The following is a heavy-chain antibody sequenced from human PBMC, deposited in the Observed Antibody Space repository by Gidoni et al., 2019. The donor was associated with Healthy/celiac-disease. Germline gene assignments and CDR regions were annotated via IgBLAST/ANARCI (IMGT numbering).Heavy chain of an antibody. CDR2: ISSSSSTI. Sequence: EVQLVESGGGLVQPGGSLRLSCAASGFTFSSYRMNWVRQAPGKGLEWVSYISSSSSTIYYADSVKGRFTISRDNAKNSLYLQMNSLRAEDTAVYYCARDSSGPHYGMDVWGQGTTVTVSS. V-gene: IGHV3-48*01. CDR3: ARDSSGPHYGMDV. CDR1: GFTFSSYR. D-gene: IGHD6-6*01. J-gene: IGHJ6*02.